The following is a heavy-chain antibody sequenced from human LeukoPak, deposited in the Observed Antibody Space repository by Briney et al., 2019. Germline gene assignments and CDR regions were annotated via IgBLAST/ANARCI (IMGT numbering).Heavy chain of an antibody. J-gene: IGHJ6*02. D-gene: IGHD6-13*01. Sequence: GGSLRLSCAASGFTFSSYSMNWVRQAPGKGLEWVSSISSSSSYIYYADSVKGRFTISRDNAKNSLYLQMNSLRAGDTAVYYCAREVQQLDYYYYGMDVWGQGTTVTVSS. CDR3: AREVQQLDYYYYGMDV. V-gene: IGHV3-21*01. CDR1: GFTFSSYS. CDR2: ISSSSSYI.